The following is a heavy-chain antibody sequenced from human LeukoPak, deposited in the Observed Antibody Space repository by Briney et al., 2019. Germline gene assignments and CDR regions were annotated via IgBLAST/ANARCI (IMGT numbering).Heavy chain of an antibody. J-gene: IGHJ4*02. V-gene: IGHV3-7*01. D-gene: IGHD3-16*01. CDR1: GFTFSSYW. Sequence: GGSLRLSCAASGFTFSSYWRSWVRQAPGKGLEWVANIRHDGDEKYYVHSVKGRFTISKDNAKNSLYLQMNSLKDEDTAIYYCARDRGGGFDYWGQGTLVTVSS. CDR3: ARDRGGGFDY. CDR2: IRHDGDEK.